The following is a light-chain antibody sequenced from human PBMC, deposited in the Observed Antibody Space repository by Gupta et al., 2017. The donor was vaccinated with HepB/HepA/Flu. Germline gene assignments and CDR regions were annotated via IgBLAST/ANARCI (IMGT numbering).Light chain of an antibody. CDR1: SLRTYY. CDR3: NSRDSSGNHLVV. CDR2: GQD. V-gene: IGLV3-19*01. J-gene: IGLJ3*02. Sequence: SSELTQDPAVSVALGQTVRITCQGDSLRTYYASWYQQRPGQAPLLVVFGQDKRPSGIPDRFSASRSGNTASLTITGAQAEDEADCYCNSRDSSGNHLVVFGGGTKLTVL.